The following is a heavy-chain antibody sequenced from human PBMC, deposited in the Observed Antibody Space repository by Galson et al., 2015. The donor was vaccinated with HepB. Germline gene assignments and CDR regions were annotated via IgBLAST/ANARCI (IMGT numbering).Heavy chain of an antibody. V-gene: IGHV1-69*13. D-gene: IGHD1-26*01. CDR2: IIPIFGTS. CDR1: GGTFSSYG. CDR3: ARRRTGSYGKHAFDI. J-gene: IGHJ3*02. Sequence: SVKVSCKASGGTFSSYGISWVRQAPGQGLEWMGGIIPIFGTSNYAQKFQGRVTITADESTSTGYMELSSLRSDDTAVYFCARRRTGSYGKHAFDIWGQGTMVTVSS.